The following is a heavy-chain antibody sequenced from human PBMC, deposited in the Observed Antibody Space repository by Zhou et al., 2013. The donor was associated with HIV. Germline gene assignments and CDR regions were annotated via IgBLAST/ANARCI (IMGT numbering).Heavy chain of an antibody. CDR2: IIPIYGIV. CDR1: GGTFSSHG. CDR3: ARDDPHDILTASRYFSFYYMDV. V-gene: IGHV1-69*04. D-gene: IGHD3-9*01. Sequence: QVQLVQSGAEVKNPGSSVKVSCKTSGGTFSSHGISWVRQTPGQGLEWMGRIIPIYGIVNYAQKFQGKVRISADRATSTAYLDLSSLRFEDTAVYYCARDDPHDILTASRYFSFYYMDVWGNGTTVTVSS. J-gene: IGHJ6*03.